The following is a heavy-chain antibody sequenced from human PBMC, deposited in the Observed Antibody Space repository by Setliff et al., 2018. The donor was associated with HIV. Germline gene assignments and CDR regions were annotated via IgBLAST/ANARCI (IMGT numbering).Heavy chain of an antibody. CDR1: GFTFDDYA. Sequence: GGSLRLSCTASGFTFDDYAMHWVRQAPGKGLEWVSGITWNGDAIEYADSVKGRFTISRDNAKNSLFLQMNSLRAEDTAVYYCAKDRTDAFDIWGQGTMVTVSS. J-gene: IGHJ3*02. V-gene: IGHV3-9*01. CDR3: AKDRTDAFDI. CDR2: ITWNGDAI.